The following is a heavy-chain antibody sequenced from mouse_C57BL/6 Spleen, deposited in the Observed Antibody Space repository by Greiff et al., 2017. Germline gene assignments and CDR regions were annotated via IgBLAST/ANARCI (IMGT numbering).Heavy chain of an antibody. J-gene: IGHJ2*01. CDR1: GYTFTDYY. D-gene: IGHD1-1*01. CDR3: ARFEDYYGSSNYYFDY. CDR2: INPNNGGT. Sequence: VQLQQSGPELVKPGASVKISCKASGYTFTDYYMNWVKQSHGKSLEWIGDINPNNGGTSYNQKFKGKATLTVDKSSSTAYMELRSLTSEDSAVYYCARFEDYYGSSNYYFDYWGQGTTLTVSS. V-gene: IGHV1-26*01.